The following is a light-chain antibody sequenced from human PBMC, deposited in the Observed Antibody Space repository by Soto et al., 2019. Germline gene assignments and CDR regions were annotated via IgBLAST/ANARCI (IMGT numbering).Light chain of an antibody. J-gene: IGLJ2*01. CDR2: DVS. CDR1: SSDVGGYNY. Sequence: QSALTQPRSVSGSPGQSVTISCTGTSSDVGGYNYVSWYQQHPGKAPKVMIYDVSKRPSGVPDRFSGSKSGNTASLTISGLQAEDEADYYCCSYAGSHTYVVFGGGTKLT. CDR3: CSYAGSHTYVV. V-gene: IGLV2-11*01.